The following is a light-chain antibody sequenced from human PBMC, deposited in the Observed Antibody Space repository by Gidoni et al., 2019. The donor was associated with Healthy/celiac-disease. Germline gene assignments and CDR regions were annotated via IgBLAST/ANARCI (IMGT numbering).Light chain of an antibody. J-gene: IGLJ2*01. CDR3: ATWDDSLDGPL. V-gene: IGLV1-44*01. Sequence: QSVLTQPPSASGTPGQRVTVSCSGSSSNIGSNTVSWYQQLPGTAPKLLIFSNNQRPSGVPDRFSGSKSGTSASLAISGRQSEDEADYYCATWDDSLDGPLFGGGTKLTVL. CDR1: SSNIGSNT. CDR2: SNN.